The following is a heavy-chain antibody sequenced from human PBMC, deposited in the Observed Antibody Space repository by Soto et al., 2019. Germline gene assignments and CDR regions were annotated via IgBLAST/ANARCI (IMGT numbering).Heavy chain of an antibody. D-gene: IGHD4-4*01. CDR2: LNRDESST. CDR1: GFTLSNHW. CDR3: ARGGSNSPKGMDV. V-gene: IGHV3-74*01. Sequence: HPGGSLRLSCAASGFTLSNHWMHWVRQAPGKGLVWVSRLNRDESSTDYADSVKGRFTISRDIAKNTLYLQMNSLRAEDTAVYYCARGGSNSPKGMDVWGQGTTVTVSS. J-gene: IGHJ6*02.